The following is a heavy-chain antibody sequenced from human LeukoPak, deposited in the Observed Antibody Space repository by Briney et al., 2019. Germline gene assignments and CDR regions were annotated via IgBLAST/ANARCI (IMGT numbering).Heavy chain of an antibody. Sequence: GASVKVSCTASGYTFTDYYIHWVRQAPGQGLEWMGWINPNSGGTNYAQNFQGRVTMTRDTSISTAYMEVSRLRSDDTAVYYCAREMGSYSSGWYPDYWGQGTLVTVSS. CDR1: GYTFTDYY. D-gene: IGHD6-19*01. CDR2: INPNSGGT. J-gene: IGHJ4*02. CDR3: AREMGSYSSGWYPDY. V-gene: IGHV1-2*02.